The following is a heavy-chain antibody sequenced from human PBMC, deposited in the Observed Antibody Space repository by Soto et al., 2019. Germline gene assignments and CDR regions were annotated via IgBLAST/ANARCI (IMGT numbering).Heavy chain of an antibody. CDR1: GFTFSSYA. V-gene: IGHV3-23*01. CDR3: ATHKGDIVVMSHYYYMDV. D-gene: IGHD2-8*01. J-gene: IGHJ6*03. CDR2: ISGSGGST. Sequence: GGSLRLSCAASGFTFSSYAMSWVRQAPGKGLEWVSAISGSGGSTYYADSVKGRFTISRDNSKNTLYLQMNSLRAEDTAVYYCATHKGDIVVMSHYYYMDVWGKGTTVTVSS.